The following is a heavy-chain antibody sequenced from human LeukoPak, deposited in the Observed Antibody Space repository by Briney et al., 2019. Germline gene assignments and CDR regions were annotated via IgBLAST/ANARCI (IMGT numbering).Heavy chain of an antibody. D-gene: IGHD4-23*01. J-gene: IGHJ5*02. CDR1: GFTFSSYA. V-gene: IGHV3-23*01. Sequence: GGSLRLSCAASGFTFSSYAMSWVRQAPGKGLEWVSAISGSGGSTYYADSVKGRCTISRDNSKNTLYLQMNSLRAEDTAVYYCAKDYGGNSLGWFDPWGQGTLVTVSS. CDR2: ISGSGGST. CDR3: AKDYGGNSLGWFDP.